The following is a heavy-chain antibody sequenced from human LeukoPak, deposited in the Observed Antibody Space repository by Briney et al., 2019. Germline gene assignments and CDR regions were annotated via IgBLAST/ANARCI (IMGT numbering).Heavy chain of an antibody. V-gene: IGHV3-30*04. CDR2: ISYDGSNK. CDR1: GFTFSSYA. D-gene: IGHD2-2*01. Sequence: GGSLRLSCAASGFTFSSYAMHWVRQAPGKGLEWVAAISYDGSNKYYADSVKGRFTISRDNSKNTLYLQMNSLRAEDTAVYYCARAQTRTLGYFDYWGQGTLVTVSS. J-gene: IGHJ4*02. CDR3: ARAQTRTLGYFDY.